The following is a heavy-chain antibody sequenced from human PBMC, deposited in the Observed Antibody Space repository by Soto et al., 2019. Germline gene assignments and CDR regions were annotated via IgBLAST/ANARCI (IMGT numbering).Heavy chain of an antibody. CDR2: IYTSGST. CDR3: ARDLGGYCSGGSCYRGDAFDI. Sequence: QVQLQESGPGLVKPSETLSLTCTVSGGSISSYYWSWIRQPAGKGLEWSGRIYTSGSTNYNPSLKSRVTMSVDTSKNQFSLKLSSVTAADTAVYYCARDLGGYCSGGSCYRGDAFDIWGQGTMVTVSS. J-gene: IGHJ3*02. CDR1: GGSISSYY. D-gene: IGHD2-15*01. V-gene: IGHV4-4*07.